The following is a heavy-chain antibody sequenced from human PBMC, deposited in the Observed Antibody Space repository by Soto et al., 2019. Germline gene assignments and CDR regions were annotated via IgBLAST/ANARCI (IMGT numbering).Heavy chain of an antibody. CDR1: GFTFSSYS. CDR2: ISSSSSCI. J-gene: IGHJ6*01. Sequence: PGASLRLSCAASGFTFSSYSMNWVRQAPGKGLEWVSSISSSSSCIYYADSVKGRFTISIDNAKNALYLQMNSLRAEDTAVYYCARDLGVDTMVRGVKEDYYYYYGLEVWEQGTTVTVSS. D-gene: IGHD3-10*01. V-gene: IGHV3-21*01. CDR3: ARDLGVDTMVRGVKEDYYYYYGLEV.